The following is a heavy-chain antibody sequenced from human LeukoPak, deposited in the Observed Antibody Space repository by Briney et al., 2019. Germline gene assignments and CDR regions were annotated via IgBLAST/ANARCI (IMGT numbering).Heavy chain of an antibody. V-gene: IGHV3-13*01. D-gene: IGHD5-18*01. CDR3: ARRGHSYGFRWYFDL. CDR2: IGTAGDT. Sequence: GGSLRLSCAASGFTFSSYDMHWVRQATGKGLEWVSAIGTAGDTYYPGSVKGRFTISREDAKNSLYLQMNSLRAGDTAVYYCARRGHSYGFRWYFDLWGRGTLVTVSS. J-gene: IGHJ2*01. CDR1: GFTFSSYD.